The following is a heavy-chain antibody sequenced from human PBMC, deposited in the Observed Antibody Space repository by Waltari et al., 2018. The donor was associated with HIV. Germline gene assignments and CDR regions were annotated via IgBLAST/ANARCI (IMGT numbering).Heavy chain of an antibody. Sequence: QVRLQQWGAGLLKPSETLSLTCAVSGGSFNGYYWSWTRQPPGKGLECIGEINHSGSIKYNPSLKSRVIISVDRYKNQFSLKLTSVTAADTALYYCARGSWGSGMDVWGRGTTVIVSS. V-gene: IGHV4-34*02. CDR3: ARGSWGSGMDV. CDR2: INHSGSI. J-gene: IGHJ6*02. D-gene: IGHD7-27*01. CDR1: GGSFNGYY.